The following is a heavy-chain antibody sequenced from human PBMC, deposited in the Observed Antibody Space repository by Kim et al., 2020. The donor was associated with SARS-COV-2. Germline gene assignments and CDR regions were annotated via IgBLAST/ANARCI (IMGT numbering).Heavy chain of an antibody. V-gene: IGHV5-51*01. Sequence: GESLKISCKASGYSFSNYWIAWVRQMPGDGLELMGIIYPSDSDTRYFPSFQGQVTISVDKSITTAYLQWSSLKASDTAMYYCARPRGASGAQNWFDPWGQGTLVTVSS. D-gene: IGHD6-19*01. CDR2: IYPSDSDT. J-gene: IGHJ5*02. CDR3: ARPRGASGAQNWFDP. CDR1: GYSFSNYW.